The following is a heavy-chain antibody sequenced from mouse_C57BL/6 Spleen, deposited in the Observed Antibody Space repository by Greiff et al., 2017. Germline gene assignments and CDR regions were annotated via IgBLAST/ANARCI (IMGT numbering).Heavy chain of an antibody. D-gene: IGHD1-3*01. CDR3: AGVGTYFDY. CDR2: IYPGSGST. Sequence: QVQLKQPGAELVKPGASVKMSCKASGYTFTSYWITWVKQRPGQGLEWIGAIYPGSGSTNYNEKFKSKATLTVDTSSSTAYMQLSSLTSEDSAVYYCAGVGTYFDYWGQGTTRTVSS. CDR1: GYTFTSYW. V-gene: IGHV1-55*01. J-gene: IGHJ2*01.